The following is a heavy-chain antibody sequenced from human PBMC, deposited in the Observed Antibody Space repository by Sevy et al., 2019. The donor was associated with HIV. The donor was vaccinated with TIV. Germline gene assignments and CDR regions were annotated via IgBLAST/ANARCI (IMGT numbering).Heavy chain of an antibody. CDR2: IYPEDSET. V-gene: IGHV5-51*01. J-gene: IGHJ4*02. D-gene: IGHD3-22*01. CDR1: GYSFTSHW. Sequence: GESLKISCQGSGYSFTSHWIGWVRHMPGKGLEWMGIIYPEDSETRYSPSFQGQVTFSADKCISTAYSQWSSLKASATAMYYCATSRSAYFDSSGYYIYWGQGTLVTVSS. CDR3: ATSRSAYFDSSGYYIY.